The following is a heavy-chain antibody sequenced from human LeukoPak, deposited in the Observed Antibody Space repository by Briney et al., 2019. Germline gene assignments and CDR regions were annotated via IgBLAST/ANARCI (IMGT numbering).Heavy chain of an antibody. J-gene: IGHJ4*02. V-gene: IGHV4-4*07. Sequence: PSETLSLTCTVSGGSIGIYYWSWIRQPAGKGLEWIGRIYNSGRTKYSPSLESRVTMSIDTSKNQFSLKLSSVRAEDTAVYYCARVAMYEFFFDFWGRGTLVTVSS. D-gene: IGHD2-8*01. CDR2: IYNSGRT. CDR1: GGSIGIYY. CDR3: ARVAMYEFFFDF.